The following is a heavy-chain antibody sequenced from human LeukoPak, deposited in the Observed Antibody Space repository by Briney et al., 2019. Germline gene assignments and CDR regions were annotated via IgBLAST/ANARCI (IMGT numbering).Heavy chain of an antibody. D-gene: IGHD6-25*01. Sequence: SETLSLTCTVSGGSISSYYWSWIRQPPGKGLEWIGYIYTSGSTNYNPSLKSRVTISVDTSKNQFSLKLSSVTAADTAVYYCARLAAPYYYYYYMDVWAKGPRSPSP. J-gene: IGHJ6*03. CDR1: GGSISSYY. CDR2: IYTSGST. CDR3: ARLAAPYYYYYYMDV. V-gene: IGHV4-4*09.